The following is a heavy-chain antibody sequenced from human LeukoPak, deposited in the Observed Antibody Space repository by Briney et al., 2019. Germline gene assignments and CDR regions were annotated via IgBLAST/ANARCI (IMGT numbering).Heavy chain of an antibody. CDR1: GGSISSSSYY. CDR2: IYYSGST. D-gene: IGHD2/OR15-2a*01. CDR3: ARQISDYYYYYLDV. Sequence: SETLSLTCTVSGGSISSSSYYWGWIRQPPGKGLEWIGSIYYSGSTYYNPSLKSRVTISVDTSKNQFPLKLSSVTAADTAVYYCARQISDYYYYYLDVWGKGTTVTVSS. V-gene: IGHV4-39*01. J-gene: IGHJ6*03.